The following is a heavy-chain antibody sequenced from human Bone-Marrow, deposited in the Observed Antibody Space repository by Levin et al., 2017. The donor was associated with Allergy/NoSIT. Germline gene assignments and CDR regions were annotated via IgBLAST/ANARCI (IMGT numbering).Heavy chain of an antibody. CDR2: IRSKANSYAT. CDR1: GFTFSGSA. D-gene: IGHD3-10*01. J-gene: IGHJ2*01. V-gene: IGHV3-73*01. CDR3: TTPMVRGVIINGWYFDL. Sequence: GESLKISCAASGFTFSGSAMHWVRQASGKGLEWVGRIRSKANSYATAYAASVKGRFTISRDDSKNTAYLQMNSLKTEDTAVYYCTTPMVRGVIINGWYFDLWGRGTLVTVSS.